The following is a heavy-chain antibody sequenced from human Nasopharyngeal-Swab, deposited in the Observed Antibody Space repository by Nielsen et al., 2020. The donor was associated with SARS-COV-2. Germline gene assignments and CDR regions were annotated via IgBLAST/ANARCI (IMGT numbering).Heavy chain of an antibody. D-gene: IGHD2-15*01. J-gene: IGHJ5*02. CDR2: ISSSGDTN. Sequence: GGSLRLSCAASGFTFSGYEMNWVRQAPGKGLEFISYISSSGDTNYYADSVKGRFTISRDNAKNSLYLQMNSLRAEDTAVYYCARDQKSPLGGTNWFDPWGQGTLVTVSS. CDR1: GFTFSGYE. CDR3: ARDQKSPLGGTNWFDP. V-gene: IGHV3-48*03.